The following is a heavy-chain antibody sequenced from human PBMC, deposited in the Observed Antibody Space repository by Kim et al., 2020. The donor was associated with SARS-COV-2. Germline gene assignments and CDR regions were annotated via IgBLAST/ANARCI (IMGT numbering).Heavy chain of an antibody. Sequence: SETLSLTCTVSGGSVSSGSYYWSWIRQPPGKGLEWIGYIYYSGSTNYNPSLKSRVTISVDTSKNQFSLKLSSVTAADTAVYYCAREVKYYYDSSGFELYYYYGMDVWGQGTTVTVSS. CDR2: IYYSGST. D-gene: IGHD3-22*01. CDR3: AREVKYYYDSSGFELYYYYGMDV. CDR1: GGSVSSGSYY. V-gene: IGHV4-61*01. J-gene: IGHJ6*02.